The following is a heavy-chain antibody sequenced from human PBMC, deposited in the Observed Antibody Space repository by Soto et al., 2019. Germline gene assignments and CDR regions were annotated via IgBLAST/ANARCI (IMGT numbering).Heavy chain of an antibody. V-gene: IGHV1-18*01. CDR3: AREAAAAGIPHLYYYYYGMDV. D-gene: IGHD6-13*01. CDR1: GYTFTSYG. CDR2: ISAYNGNT. J-gene: IGHJ6*02. Sequence: ASVKVSCKASGYTFTSYGISWVRQAPGQGLEWMGWISAYNGNTNYAQKLQGRVTMTTDTSTSTAYMELRSLRSDDTAVYYCAREAAAAGIPHLYYYYYGMDVWGQGNTVTVSS.